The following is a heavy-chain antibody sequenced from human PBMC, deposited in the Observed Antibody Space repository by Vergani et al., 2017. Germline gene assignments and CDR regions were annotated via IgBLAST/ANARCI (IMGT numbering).Heavy chain of an antibody. CDR1: GYTFTGYY. J-gene: IGHJ1*01. CDR2: NNPNSGGT. Sequence: QVQLVQSGAEVKKPGASVKVSCKASGYTFTGYYMHWVRQAPGQGLEWMGWNNPNSGGTNYAKKFPGRVTMTRDTSISTAYMELSRLRSDDTAVYYCARGSRQGERVKIAAACTLYFQHWGQGTLVTVSS. D-gene: IGHD6-13*01. CDR3: ARGSRQGERVKIAAACTLYFQH. V-gene: IGHV1-2*02.